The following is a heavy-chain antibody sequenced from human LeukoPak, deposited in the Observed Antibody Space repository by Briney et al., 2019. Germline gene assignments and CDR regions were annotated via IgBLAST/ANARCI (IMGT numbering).Heavy chain of an antibody. CDR3: ARHVGQQLIFHYYGLDV. CDR1: GGSISSSRYY. D-gene: IGHD6-13*01. Sequence: SETLSLTCTVSGGSISSSRYYWGWIRQPPGKGLEWIGIIYYSGSTYYSPSLKSRVTISVDTSKNQFSLRLNSVTAADTAVYYCARHVGQQLIFHYYGLDVWGQGTTVTVSS. V-gene: IGHV4-39*01. CDR2: IYYSGST. J-gene: IGHJ6*02.